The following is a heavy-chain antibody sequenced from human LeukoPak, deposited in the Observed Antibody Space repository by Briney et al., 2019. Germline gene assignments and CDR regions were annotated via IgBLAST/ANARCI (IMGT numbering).Heavy chain of an antibody. J-gene: IGHJ4*02. CDR3: ATDYYVSGSYYRLFY. V-gene: IGHV3-74*01. CDR1: GFTLSSYE. CDR2: IDYDGGSG. D-gene: IGHD3-10*01. Sequence: GGSLRLSCTVSGFTLSSYEMSWIRQAPGKGLEWVSSIDYDGGSGHYADSVKGRFTISRDNAKNTLYLQMNNLRAEDTAIYYCATDYYVSGSYYRLFYWGQGTLVTVSS.